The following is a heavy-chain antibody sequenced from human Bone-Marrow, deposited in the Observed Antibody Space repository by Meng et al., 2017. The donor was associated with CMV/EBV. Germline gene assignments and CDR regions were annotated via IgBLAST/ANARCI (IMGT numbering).Heavy chain of an antibody. CDR1: GGTFSSYT. D-gene: IGHD4-17*01. J-gene: IGHJ4*02. V-gene: IGHV1-69*04. Sequence: SVKVSCKASGGTFSSYTISWVRQAPGQGLEWMGRIIPILGIANYAQKFQGRVTITADKSTSTAYMELNSLRAEDTAVYYCARDSPDYGDYLFDYWGQGVLVTVSS. CDR2: IIPILGIA. CDR3: ARDSPDYGDYLFDY.